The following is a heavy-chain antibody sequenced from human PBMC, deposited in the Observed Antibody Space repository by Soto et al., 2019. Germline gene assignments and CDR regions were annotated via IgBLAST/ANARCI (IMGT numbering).Heavy chain of an antibody. V-gene: IGHV1-3*01. CDR3: DRDQFYGSGNYNYMDV. CDR2: LNAGNGKT. Sequence: QVQLVQSGAEVKKPGASVKVSCTASGYTFTRYVIHWVRQAPGQRLEWMGWLNAGNGKTQYSEKFQGRVTITRDTSASTVYMELSSLRSEDTALYYCDRDQFYGSGNYNYMDVWGKETTVTVS. CDR1: GYTFTRYV. D-gene: IGHD3-10*01. J-gene: IGHJ6*03.